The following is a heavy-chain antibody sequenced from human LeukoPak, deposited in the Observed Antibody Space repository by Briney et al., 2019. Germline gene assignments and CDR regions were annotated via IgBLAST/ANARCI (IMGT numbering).Heavy chain of an antibody. V-gene: IGHV4-39*07. Sequence: PSETLSLTCTVSGGSISSSSYYWGWIRQPPGKGLEWIGSIYYSGSTYYNPSLKSRVTISVDTSKNQFSLKLSSVTAADTAVYYCARLAGLYYYYYYYMDVWGKGTTVTISS. CDR2: IYYSGST. D-gene: IGHD3-3*02. CDR3: ARLAGLYYYYYYYMDV. J-gene: IGHJ6*03. CDR1: GGSISSSSYY.